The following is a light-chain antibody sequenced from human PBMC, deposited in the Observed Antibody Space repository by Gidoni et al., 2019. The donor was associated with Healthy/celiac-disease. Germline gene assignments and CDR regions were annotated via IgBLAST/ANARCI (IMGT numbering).Light chain of an antibody. V-gene: IGKV1-33*01. CDR1: QDISNY. CDR2: DAS. J-gene: IGKJ1*01. CDR3: QQYDNLPLA. Sequence: DIQMTQSPSSLSASVGDRVTITCQASQDISNYLNWYQQKPGKAPKLLIYDASNLETGVPSRLSGSGSGTDFTCTISSLQPEDIATYYCQQYDNLPLAFGQGTKVEIK.